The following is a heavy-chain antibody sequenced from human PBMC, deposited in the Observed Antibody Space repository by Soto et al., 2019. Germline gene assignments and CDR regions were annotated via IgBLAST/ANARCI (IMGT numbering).Heavy chain of an antibody. CDR3: AKEMGDYYDSSGSWFDP. CDR2: ISDDGTNK. J-gene: IGHJ5*02. V-gene: IGHV3-30-3*01. Sequence: QVHLVESGGGVVQPGRSLRLSCAASGFTFSTYAMHWVRQAPGKGLEWVATISDDGTNKYYADSVKGRFTISRDNSKDTLYLQMNSLRAEDTALYFCAKEMGDYYDSSGSWFDPWGQGTLVTVSS. D-gene: IGHD3-22*01. CDR1: GFTFSTYA.